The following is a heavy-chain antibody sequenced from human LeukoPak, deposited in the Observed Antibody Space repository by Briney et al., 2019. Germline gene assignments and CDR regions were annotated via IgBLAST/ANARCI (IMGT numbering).Heavy chain of an antibody. CDR2: TYYRSKWFN. D-gene: IGHD4-17*01. V-gene: IGHV6-1*01. CDR3: AKDHYASFDY. Sequence: SQTLSLTCAISGDSVSSKSAAWNWIRQSPSRGLEWLGRTYYRSKWFNDYAVSVKSRITVNPDTSKNQFSLQLNSVTPEDTAVYYCAKDHYASFDYWGQGTLVTVSS. CDR1: GDSVSSKSAA. J-gene: IGHJ4*02.